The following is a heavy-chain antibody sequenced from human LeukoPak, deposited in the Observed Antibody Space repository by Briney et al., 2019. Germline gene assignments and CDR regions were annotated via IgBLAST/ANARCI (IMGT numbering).Heavy chain of an antibody. CDR1: GFTFDCCG. CDR2: IRNVGNDK. CDR3: ARGHIQLWLLHDWYFDL. Sequence: GGSLRLSCAASGFTFDCCGMHWVRQAPGKGLKWVAFIRNVGNDKYYADSVKGRFFISRDNSKNTLSLQMNSLRVEDTAVYYCARGHIQLWLLHDWYFDLWGRGTLVTVSS. V-gene: IGHV3-30*02. J-gene: IGHJ2*01. D-gene: IGHD5-18*01.